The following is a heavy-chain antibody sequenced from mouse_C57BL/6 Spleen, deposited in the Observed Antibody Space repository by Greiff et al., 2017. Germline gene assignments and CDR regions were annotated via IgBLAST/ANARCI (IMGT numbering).Heavy chain of an antibody. Sequence: QVQLQQPGAELVRPGTSVKLSCKASGYTFTSYWMHWVKQRPGQGLEWIGVIDPSDSYTNYNQKFKGKATLTVDTSSSTAYMQLSSLTSEDSAVYYCARKGDYYGSSTWFAYWGQGTLVTVSA. CDR1: GYTFTSYW. D-gene: IGHD1-1*01. CDR2: IDPSDSYT. V-gene: IGHV1-59*01. CDR3: ARKGDYYGSSTWFAY. J-gene: IGHJ3*01.